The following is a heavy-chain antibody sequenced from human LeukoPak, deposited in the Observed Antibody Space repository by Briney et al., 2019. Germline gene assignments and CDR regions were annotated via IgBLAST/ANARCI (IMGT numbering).Heavy chain of an antibody. V-gene: IGHV3-74*01. D-gene: IGHD3-3*01. J-gene: IGHJ6*03. CDR2: IDDDGTDA. CDR1: GFTSGSYW. CDR3: ARGMLSSAGYHWYYYMEV. Sequence: GGSLRLSCAASGFTSGSYWMHWVRQAPGKGPEWVSRIDDDGTDAHYAVSVKGRFTISRDNAKNTLYLQMNSLRGEDTAVYYCARGMLSSAGYHWYYYMEVWGKGAMVTVSS.